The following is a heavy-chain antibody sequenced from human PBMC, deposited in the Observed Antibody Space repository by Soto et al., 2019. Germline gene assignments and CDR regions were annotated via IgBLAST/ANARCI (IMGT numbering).Heavy chain of an antibody. V-gene: IGHV3-43*01. CDR2: ISWDGGST. Sequence: EVQLVESGGVVVQPGGSLRLSCAASGFTFDDYTMHWVRQAPGKGLEWVSLISWDGGSTYYADSVKGRFTISRDNSKNSLYLQMNSLRTADTALYYCARGALRYFDWLFQLWSYFDYWGQGTLVTVSS. D-gene: IGHD3-9*01. CDR1: GFTFDDYT. CDR3: ARGALRYFDWLFQLWSYFDY. J-gene: IGHJ4*02.